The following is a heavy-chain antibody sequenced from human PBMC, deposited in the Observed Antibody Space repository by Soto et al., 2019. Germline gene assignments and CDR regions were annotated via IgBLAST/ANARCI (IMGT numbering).Heavy chain of an antibody. CDR3: ARGPLYNFWSGKDY. D-gene: IGHD3-3*01. V-gene: IGHV3-7*05. Sequence: QPGGSLRLSCAASGFRLSTYWMSWVRQAPGRGLEWVANIKQDGSEKYYVDSVKGRFTISRDNAKNSLYLQMNSLRAEDTAVYYCARGPLYNFWSGKDYWGQGTLVTVSS. CDR1: GFRLSTYW. J-gene: IGHJ4*02. CDR2: IKQDGSEK.